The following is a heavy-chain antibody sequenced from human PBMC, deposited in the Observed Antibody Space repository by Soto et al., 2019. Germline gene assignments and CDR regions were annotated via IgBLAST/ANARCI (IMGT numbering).Heavy chain of an antibody. J-gene: IGHJ3*02. CDR3: TRAPSYGAFDI. Sequence: ASVKVSCEESGYTNTSYYIHWVRQAPGQGLEWMGIINPSGGSTTYAQKFQGRVTMTRDTSTSTVYMELSSLRSEDTAVYYCTRAPSYGAFDIWGQGTMVTVSS. CDR2: INPSGGST. D-gene: IGHD4-17*01. V-gene: IGHV1-46*03. CDR1: GYTNTSYY.